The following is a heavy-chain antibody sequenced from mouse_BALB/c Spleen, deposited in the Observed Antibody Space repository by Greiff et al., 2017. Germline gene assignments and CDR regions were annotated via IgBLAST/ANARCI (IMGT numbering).Heavy chain of an antibody. Sequence: EVKLMESGPGLVKPSQSLSLTCSVTGYSITSGYYWNWIRQFPGNKLEWMGYISYDGSNNYNPSLKNRISITRDTSKNQFFLKLNSVTTEDTATYYCARGGLGRDYWGQGTTLTVSS. V-gene: IGHV3-6*02. CDR1: GYSITSGYY. CDR2: ISYDGSN. J-gene: IGHJ2*01. D-gene: IGHD4-1*01. CDR3: ARGGLGRDY.